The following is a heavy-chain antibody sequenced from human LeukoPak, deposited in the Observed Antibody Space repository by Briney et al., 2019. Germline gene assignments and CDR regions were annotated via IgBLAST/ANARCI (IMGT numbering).Heavy chain of an antibody. CDR3: ARGGYSSGFDY. V-gene: IGHV3-13*01. D-gene: IGHD6-19*01. CDR2: IGTAGDT. Sequence: GGSLRLSCAASGFTFSSYAMSWVRQAPGKGLEWVSAIGTAGDTYYPGSVKGRFTISRENAKNSLYLQMNSLRAGDTAVYYCARGGYSSGFDYWGQGTLVTVSS. CDR1: GFTFSSYA. J-gene: IGHJ4*02.